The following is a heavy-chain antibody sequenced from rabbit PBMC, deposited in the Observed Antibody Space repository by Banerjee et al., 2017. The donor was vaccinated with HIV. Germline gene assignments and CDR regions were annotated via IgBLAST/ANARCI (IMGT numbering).Heavy chain of an antibody. V-gene: IGHV1S47*01. CDR3: AREDYSYDYADL. J-gene: IGHJ3*01. Sequence: QEHLVESGGGLVQPGGSLKVSCKASGFDFSNYGVSWVRQAPGKGLELIACIYSSNGDKWYASWVNGRFTISKTSSTTVTLQMTSLTAADTATYFCAREDYSYDYADLWGQGTLVTVS. D-gene: IGHD6-1*01. CDR2: IYSSNGDK. CDR1: GFDFSNYG.